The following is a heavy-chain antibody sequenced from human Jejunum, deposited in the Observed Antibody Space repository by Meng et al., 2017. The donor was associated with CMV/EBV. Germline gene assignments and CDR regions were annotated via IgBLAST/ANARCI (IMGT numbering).Heavy chain of an antibody. D-gene: IGHD2-2*01. CDR2: ISYDGSKK. J-gene: IGHJ4*02. CDR3: ARVMVPASISPFLDY. Sequence: FTFSSYAMQWVRQAPGKALEWVSLISYDGSKKYYADAVKGRFTVSRENSKNTLYLQMNSLKGEDSAVYYCARVMVPASISPFLDYWGQGARVTVSS. CDR1: FTFSSYA. V-gene: IGHV3-30-3*01.